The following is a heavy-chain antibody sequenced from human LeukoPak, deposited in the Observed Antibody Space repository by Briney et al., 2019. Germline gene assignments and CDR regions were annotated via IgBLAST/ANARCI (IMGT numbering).Heavy chain of an antibody. D-gene: IGHD6-6*01. CDR3: ARRGIAARLLDY. Sequence: GASVKVSCKASGGTFSSYAISWVRQAPGQGLEWMGGIIPIFGTANYAQKFQGRVTITADESTSTAYMELSSLRSEDTAVYYCARRGIAARLLDYWGQGTLVTVSS. J-gene: IGHJ4*02. CDR2: IIPIFGTA. CDR1: GGTFSSYA. V-gene: IGHV1-69*13.